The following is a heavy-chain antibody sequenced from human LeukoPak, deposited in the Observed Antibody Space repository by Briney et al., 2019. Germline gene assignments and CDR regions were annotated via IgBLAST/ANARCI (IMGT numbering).Heavy chain of an antibody. D-gene: IGHD1-20*01. CDR3: AKDLGYNWNYFDY. CDR1: GFTFSNHA. J-gene: IGHJ4*02. Sequence: GGSLRLSCAASGFTFSNHAMNWVRQAPGTGLEWVSGINNGGGSTYYADSVKGGFTISRDNSKNTLYLQMNSLRAEDTAVYYCAKDLGYNWNYFDYWGQGTLVTVSS. CDR2: INNGGGST. V-gene: IGHV3-23*01.